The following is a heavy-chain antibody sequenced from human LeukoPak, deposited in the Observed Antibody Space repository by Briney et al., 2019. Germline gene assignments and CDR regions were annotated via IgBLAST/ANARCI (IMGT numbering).Heavy chain of an antibody. V-gene: IGHV3-23*01. CDR2: ISGSGGST. J-gene: IGHJ4*02. D-gene: IGHD3-9*01. CDR3: AKGDDILTGASDY. Sequence: PGGSLRLSCAASGFTFSSYAMSRVGQAPGKGLEWVSAISGSGGSTYYADSVKGRFTISRDNSKNTLYLQMNSLRAEDTAVYYCAKGDDILTGASDYWGQGTLVTVSS. CDR1: GFTFSSYA.